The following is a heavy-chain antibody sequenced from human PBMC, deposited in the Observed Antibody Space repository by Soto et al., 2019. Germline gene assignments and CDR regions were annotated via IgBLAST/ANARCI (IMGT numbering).Heavy chain of an antibody. CDR1: GGTFSSYG. J-gene: IGHJ6*02. CDR2: IIPIFNTP. V-gene: IGHV1-69*06. Sequence: QVQLVQSGAEVKKPGSSVKVSCKASGGTFSSYGITWVRQAPGQGLEWMGGIIPIFNTPDYARKFQGRVTITSDKSTSTAYMELSSLRSEDTAVYYCATIAGRPENYYYGMDVWGQETTVTVSS. D-gene: IGHD6-6*01. CDR3: ATIAGRPENYYYGMDV.